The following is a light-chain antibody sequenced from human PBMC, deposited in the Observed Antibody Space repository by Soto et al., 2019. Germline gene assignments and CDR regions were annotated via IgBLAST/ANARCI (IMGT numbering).Light chain of an antibody. V-gene: IGKV1-12*01. CDR1: QGIGTW. CDR3: QQADSFPQT. J-gene: IGKJ1*01. Sequence: DIQRSQYPATLSGSVRARVTITCRASQGIGTWLAWYQQKPGKGPNLLIYAASSLESGVPSRFSGSGSGTDFTLTISSLQPEDFATYYCQQADSFPQTVGQGTKVDI. CDR2: AAS.